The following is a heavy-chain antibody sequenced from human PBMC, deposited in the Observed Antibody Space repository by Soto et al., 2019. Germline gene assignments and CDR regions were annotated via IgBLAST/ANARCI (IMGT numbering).Heavy chain of an antibody. CDR2: ISWIGGSK. V-gene: IGHV3-9*01. J-gene: IGHJ6*02. D-gene: IGHD3-22*01. Sequence: PGGSLRLSCAASGFTFDDYAMHWVRQAPGKGLEWVSGISWIGGSKGYADSVKGRFTISRDKAKNSLYLQMNSLRAEDTALYYCAKDMRNYYDRSGYDPGYYGMDVWGQGTTVTVSS. CDR3: AKDMRNYYDRSGYDPGYYGMDV. CDR1: GFTFDDYA.